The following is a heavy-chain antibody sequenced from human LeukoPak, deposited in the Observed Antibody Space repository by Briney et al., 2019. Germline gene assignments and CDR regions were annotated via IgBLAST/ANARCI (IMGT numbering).Heavy chain of an antibody. J-gene: IGHJ4*02. V-gene: IGHV1-46*01. CDR1: GYTFTNYY. CDR3: ARDLSWGSRNYYDSSGKSPFDY. D-gene: IGHD3-22*01. Sequence: ASVKVSCKASGYTFTNYYIHWVRQAPGQGLEWMGIVSPSGGSTRNAQKFQGRVTMTTDTSTSTAYMELRSLRSDDTAVYYCARDLSWGSRNYYDSSGKSPFDYWGQGTLVTVSS. CDR2: VSPSGGST.